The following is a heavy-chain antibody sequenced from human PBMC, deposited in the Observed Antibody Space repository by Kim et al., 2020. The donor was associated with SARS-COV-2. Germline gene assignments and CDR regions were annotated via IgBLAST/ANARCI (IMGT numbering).Heavy chain of an antibody. Sequence: SLKSRVTISVDTSKNQFSLKLSSVTAADTAVYYCARDTLWSERGLNWFDPWGQGTLVTVSS. J-gene: IGHJ5*02. V-gene: IGHV4-31*02. CDR3: ARDTLWSERGLNWFDP. D-gene: IGHD3-10*01.